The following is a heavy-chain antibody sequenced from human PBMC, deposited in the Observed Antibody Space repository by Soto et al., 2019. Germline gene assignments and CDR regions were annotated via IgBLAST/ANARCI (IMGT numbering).Heavy chain of an antibody. J-gene: IGHJ2*01. Sequence: EVQLVESGGGLVQPGGSLRLSCVASGFTFSSHDMHWVRQVPGKGLEWVSGTGTTGDTYYQGSVKRRFIISREDARNSLYLQMNNMRAGDTAVYYCARAQLSADGSWSFDLWGRGTLVTVSS. CDR2: TGTTGDT. CDR1: GFTFSSHD. V-gene: IGHV3-13*01. D-gene: IGHD1-1*01. CDR3: ARAQLSADGSWSFDL.